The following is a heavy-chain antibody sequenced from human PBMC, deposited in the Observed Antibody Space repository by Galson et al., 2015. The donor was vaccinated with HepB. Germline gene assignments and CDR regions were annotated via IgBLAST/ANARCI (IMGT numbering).Heavy chain of an antibody. D-gene: IGHD6-13*01. V-gene: IGHV1-69*13. J-gene: IGHJ4*02. Sequence: SVKVSCKASGGTFSSYAISWVRQAPGQGLEWMGGIIPIFGTANYAQKFQGRVTITADESTSTAYMELSSLRSEDSAVYYCAKDLGGGAAAGTRFDYWGQGTLVTVSS. CDR2: IIPIFGTA. CDR1: GGTFSSYA. CDR3: AKDLGGGAAAGTRFDY.